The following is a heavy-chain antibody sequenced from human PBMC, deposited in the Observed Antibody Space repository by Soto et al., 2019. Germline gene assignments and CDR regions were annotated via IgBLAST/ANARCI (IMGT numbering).Heavy chain of an antibody. CDR3: AREGHYYDSSGYAN. V-gene: IGHV1-18*01. D-gene: IGHD3-22*01. CDR1: GYTFGTSG. J-gene: IGHJ4*02. CDR2: ISANNANT. Sequence: QVKLVQSGAEVKKPGTSMKVSCKASGYTFGTSGISWIRQAPGQGHEWPRWISANNANTNYEQKHQDRVTMTTDTTTNTAYLELRSLRSDDTAVYYCAREGHYYDSSGYANWGQGTLVTVSS.